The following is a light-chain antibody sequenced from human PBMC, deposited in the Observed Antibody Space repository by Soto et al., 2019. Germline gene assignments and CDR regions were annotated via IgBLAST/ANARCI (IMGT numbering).Light chain of an antibody. CDR3: QHYDSYSEG. CDR1: QVISSY. J-gene: IGKJ1*01. V-gene: IGKV1-9*01. Sequence: IQMAQSPSSLSASVGDRVTITCRASQVISSYLAWYQQKPGRAPKLLIYAASTLQSGVPSRFSGSGSGTEFTLSISSVQPDDFATYHCQHYDSYSEGFGKGTKVDIK. CDR2: AAS.